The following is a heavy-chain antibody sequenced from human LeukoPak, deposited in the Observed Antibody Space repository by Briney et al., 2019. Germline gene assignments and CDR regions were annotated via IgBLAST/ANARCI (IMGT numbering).Heavy chain of an antibody. CDR3: ARVYNWNSSGLGAPRD. J-gene: IGHJ4*02. V-gene: IGHV4-38-2*02. CDR2: IYHSGNT. Sequence: PSQTLSLTCTVSGGSISSGYYWGWIRQPPGKGLEWIGSIYHSGNTYYNPSLKSRVTISVDTSKNQFSLKMSSVTAADTAVYYCARVYNWNSSGLGAPRDWGRGTLLTVSS. CDR1: GGSISSGYY. D-gene: IGHD1-7*01.